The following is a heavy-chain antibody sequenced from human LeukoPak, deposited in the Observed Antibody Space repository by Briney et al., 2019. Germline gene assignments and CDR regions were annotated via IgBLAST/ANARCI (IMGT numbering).Heavy chain of an antibody. J-gene: IGHJ4*02. D-gene: IGHD3-10*01. CDR2: IYYSRSN. Sequence: PSQTLSLTCTVSSGSISSYYWSCIRQLQGKGLEWIEYIYYSRSNNYNPSYKSRVTISVDTSKNQFSLKLSSVTAADTAVYFCARVSALHGLDYWGQGTLVTVSS. V-gene: IGHV4-59*12. CDR3: ARVSALHGLDY. CDR1: SGSISSYY.